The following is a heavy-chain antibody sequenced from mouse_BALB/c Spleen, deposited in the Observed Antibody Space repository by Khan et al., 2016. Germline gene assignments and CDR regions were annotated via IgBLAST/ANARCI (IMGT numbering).Heavy chain of an antibody. Sequence: QVQLKESGPGLVQPSQSLSITCTVSGFSLTSYGVHWVRQSPGKGLEWLGVIWSGGSTDYNAAFISRLSISKDNSKSQVFFKMNSLQANDTAIYXCAISPYGSTYFDYGGPGTTLTVSS. CDR3: AISPYGSTYFDY. V-gene: IGHV2-2*02. D-gene: IGHD1-1*01. CDR2: IWSGGST. J-gene: IGHJ2*01. CDR1: GFSLTSYG.